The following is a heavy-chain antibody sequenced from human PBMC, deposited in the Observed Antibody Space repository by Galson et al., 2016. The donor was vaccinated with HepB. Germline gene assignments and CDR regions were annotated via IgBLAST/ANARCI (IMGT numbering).Heavy chain of an antibody. CDR3: ARDAGYHQIDY. Sequence: SLRLSCAASGFTFKRHAMSWVRQTPGKGLEWVANINQDGGEKYHVDSVKGRFTISKDNGKNSLFLQLNSLRAEDTAVYYCARDAGYHQIDYWGQGTLVTVSS. J-gene: IGHJ4*02. V-gene: IGHV3-7*03. CDR1: GFTFKRHA. CDR2: INQDGGEK. D-gene: IGHD3-16*02.